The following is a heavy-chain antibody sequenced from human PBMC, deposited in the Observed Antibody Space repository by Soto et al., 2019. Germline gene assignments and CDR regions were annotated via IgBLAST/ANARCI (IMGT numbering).Heavy chain of an antibody. J-gene: IGHJ6*02. Sequence: GASVKVSCKASGYTFTSYGISWVRQAPGQGLEWMGWISAYNGNTNYAQKLQDRVTMTTDTSTSTAYMELRSLRSDDTAVYYCARENEWFRPEGYYYGMDVWGQGTTVTVSS. D-gene: IGHD3-3*01. CDR2: ISAYNGNT. V-gene: IGHV1-18*04. CDR1: GYTFTSYG. CDR3: ARENEWFRPEGYYYGMDV.